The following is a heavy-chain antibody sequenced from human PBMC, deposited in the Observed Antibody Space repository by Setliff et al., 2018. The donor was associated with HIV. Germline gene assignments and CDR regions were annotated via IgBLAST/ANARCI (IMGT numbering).Heavy chain of an antibody. V-gene: IGHV4-34*01. CDR3: ALLRYFDWFGNY. J-gene: IGHJ4*02. CDR1: GGSFSGYY. D-gene: IGHD3-9*01. Sequence: SETLSLTCAVYGGSFSGYYWSWIRQPPGKGLEWIGEINHSGSTNYNPSLKSRVTISVDTSKNQLSLKLSSVTAADTAVYYCALLRYFDWFGNYWGQGTLVTVSS. CDR2: INHSGST.